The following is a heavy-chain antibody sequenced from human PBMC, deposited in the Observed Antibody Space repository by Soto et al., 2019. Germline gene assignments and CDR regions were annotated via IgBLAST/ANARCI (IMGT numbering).Heavy chain of an antibody. V-gene: IGHV3-30-3*01. CDR2: ISYDGSNK. CDR3: ARDLHQQPEDIVVVPAVLPLSPDY. Sequence: GGSLRLSCAASGFTFSSYAMHWVRQAPGKGLEWVAVISYDGSNKYYADSVKGRFTISRDNSKNTLYLQMNSLRAEDTAVYYCARDLHQQPEDIVVVPAVLPLSPDYWGQGTLVTVSS. J-gene: IGHJ4*02. CDR1: GFTFSSYA. D-gene: IGHD2-2*01.